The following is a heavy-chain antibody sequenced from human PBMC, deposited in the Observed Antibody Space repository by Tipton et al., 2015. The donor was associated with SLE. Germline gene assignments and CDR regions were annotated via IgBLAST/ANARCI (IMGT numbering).Heavy chain of an antibody. Sequence: TLSLTCTVSGGSISSYYWSWIRQPAGKGLEWIGYIYTSGSTNYNPSLKSRVTISVDTSKNQFSLKLSSVTAADTAVYYCARETSEDSSGHSDAFDIWGQGTMVTVSS. CDR2: IYTSGST. D-gene: IGHD6-19*01. CDR1: GGSISSYY. V-gene: IGHV4-4*09. CDR3: ARETSEDSSGHSDAFDI. J-gene: IGHJ3*02.